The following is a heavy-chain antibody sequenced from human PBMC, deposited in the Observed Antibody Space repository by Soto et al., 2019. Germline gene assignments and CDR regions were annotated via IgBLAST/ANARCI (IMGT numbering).Heavy chain of an antibody. CDR3: GRGGGYCISTSCYAHTIFGVAPSDYYGMDV. CDR1: GYTFTSYG. J-gene: IGHJ6*02. CDR2: ISAYNGNT. D-gene: IGHD2-2*01. Sequence: ASVKVSCKASGYTFTSYGISWVRQAPGQGLEWMGWISAYNGNTNYAQKLQGRVTMTTDTSTSTAYMELRSLRSDDTAAYYCGRGGGYCISTSCYAHTIFGVAPSDYYGMDVWGQGTTVTVSS. V-gene: IGHV1-18*01.